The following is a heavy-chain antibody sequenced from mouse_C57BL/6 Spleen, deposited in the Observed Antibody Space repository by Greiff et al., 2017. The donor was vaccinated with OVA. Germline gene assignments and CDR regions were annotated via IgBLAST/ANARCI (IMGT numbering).Heavy chain of an antibody. V-gene: IGHV1-64*01. J-gene: IGHJ1*03. Sequence: QVQLQQPGAELVKPGASVKLSCKASGYTFTSYWMHWVKQRPGQGLEWIGMIHPNSGSTNYNEKFKSKATLTVDKSSSTAYMQLSSLTSEDSAVYYGARGTTVVERDWYFDVWGTGTTVTVSS. CDR3: ARGTTVVERDWYFDV. D-gene: IGHD1-1*01. CDR1: GYTFTSYW. CDR2: IHPNSGST.